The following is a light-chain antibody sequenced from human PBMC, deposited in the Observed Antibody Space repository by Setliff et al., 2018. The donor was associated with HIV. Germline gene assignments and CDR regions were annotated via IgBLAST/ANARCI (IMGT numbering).Light chain of an antibody. Sequence: QPASVSGSTGQSITISCTGSISDVGGYYYVSWYQQYPGKAPKVLIYEVSNRPSGISNRFSGSKSGNTASLTISGLQTEDEADYYCSSFSSRTLVVLGGGTKVTVL. CDR1: ISDVGGYYY. V-gene: IGLV2-14*01. CDR2: EVS. CDR3: SSFSSRTLVV. J-gene: IGLJ2*01.